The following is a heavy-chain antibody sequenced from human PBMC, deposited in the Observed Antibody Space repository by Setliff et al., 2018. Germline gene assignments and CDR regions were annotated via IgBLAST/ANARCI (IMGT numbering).Heavy chain of an antibody. CDR2: IWNDGSTK. V-gene: IGHV3-33*01. CDR1: GFTFSNYG. D-gene: IGHD2-21*02. J-gene: IGHJ6*02. CDR3: ARNWATAQHYYYGMDV. Sequence: LRLSCVASGFTFSNYGMHWVRQAPGKGLEWVALIWNDGSTKFYGDSVKGRSTISRDNSENTLYLQMNSLRTEDTAVYYCARNWATAQHYYYGMDVWGQGTTVTVS.